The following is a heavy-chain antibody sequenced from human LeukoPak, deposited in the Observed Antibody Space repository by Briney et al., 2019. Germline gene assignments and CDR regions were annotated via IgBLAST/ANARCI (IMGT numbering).Heavy chain of an antibody. CDR3: AKDQTPYY. CDR2: IDVSGGST. V-gene: IGHV3-23*01. Sequence: TGGSLRLSCAASGFIFNNYAMSWVRQAPGKGLEWVSTIDVSGGSTYCADSVKGRFTISRDNSKNTLYLQMNSLRADDTAVYYCAKDQTPYYWGQGTLVTVSS. CDR1: GFIFNNYA. D-gene: IGHD4-23*01. J-gene: IGHJ4*02.